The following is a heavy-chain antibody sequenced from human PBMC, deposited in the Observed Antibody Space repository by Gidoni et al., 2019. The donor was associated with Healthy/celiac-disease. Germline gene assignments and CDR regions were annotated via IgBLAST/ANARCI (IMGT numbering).Heavy chain of an antibody. D-gene: IGHD3-22*01. J-gene: IGHJ3*02. V-gene: IGHV3-7*03. CDR1: GLPFRSDW. CDR2: IKQDGSEK. CDR3: ARDYGDQYYYDSSGYVDI. Sequence: EVQLVASGGGLVQPGGSLRFSCARSGLPFRSDWMSWVRQAPGKGREWVANIKQDGSEKYYVDSVKGRFTISRDNAKNSLYLQMNSLRAEDTAVYYCARDYGDQYYYDSSGYVDIWGQGTMVTVSS.